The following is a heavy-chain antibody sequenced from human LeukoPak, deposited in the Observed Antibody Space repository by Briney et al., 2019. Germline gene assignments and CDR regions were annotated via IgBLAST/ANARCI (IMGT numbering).Heavy chain of an antibody. CDR3: AREATITSLSWFDP. J-gene: IGHJ5*02. Sequence: SETLSLTCAVYGESFSGYYWSWIRQPPGTGLEWIGEINHNGTTQYNPSLTSRVTISVDTSKNHFSLKLSSVTAADTAVYYCAREATITSLSWFDPWGQGTLVTVSS. D-gene: IGHD3-10*01. CDR2: INHNGTT. CDR1: GESFSGYY. V-gene: IGHV4-34*01.